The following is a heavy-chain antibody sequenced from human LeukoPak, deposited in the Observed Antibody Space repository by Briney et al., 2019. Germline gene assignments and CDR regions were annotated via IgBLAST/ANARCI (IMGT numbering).Heavy chain of an antibody. J-gene: IGHJ5*02. CDR1: GFTFSSYW. Sequence: QSGGSLRLSCAASGFTFSSYWMHWVRQAPGKGLVWVSRINSDGSRTTYADSVKGRFTISRDNSKNTLYLQMNSLRAEDTAVYYCAKDRSYGVVPAPGRWFGPWGQGTLVTVSS. CDR2: INSDGSRT. V-gene: IGHV3-74*01. CDR3: AKDRSYGVVPAPGRWFGP. D-gene: IGHD2-2*01.